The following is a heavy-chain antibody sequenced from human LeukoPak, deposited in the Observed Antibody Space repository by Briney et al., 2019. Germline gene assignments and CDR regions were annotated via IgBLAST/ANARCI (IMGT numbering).Heavy chain of an antibody. CDR1: GYTFISYG. V-gene: IGHV1-18*01. CDR3: ARARGPVAGLFYFDY. J-gene: IGHJ4*01. Sequence: ASVKVSCKASGYTFISYGISWVRQAPGQGLEWMGWISAYTGNTNYAEKVQGRVTMTTDTSTNTAYMELRSLRSDEKAVYYCARARGPVAGLFYFDYWGQGTLVTVSS. CDR2: ISAYTGNT. D-gene: IGHD6-19*01.